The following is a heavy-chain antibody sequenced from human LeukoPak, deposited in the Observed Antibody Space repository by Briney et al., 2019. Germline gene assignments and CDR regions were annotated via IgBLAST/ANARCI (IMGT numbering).Heavy chain of an antibody. CDR1: GYTFTSCY. J-gene: IGHJ4*02. CDR3: ARAKNSIFGVVIPRLDY. D-gene: IGHD3-3*01. CDR2: INLSGGSR. Sequence: GASVKVCCSASGYTFTSCYMHWVRQAPGQGLEWRGIINLSGGSRSYAQKFQGRVTMTRDRSKSTVYMELSSLRSEDTAVYYCARAKNSIFGVVIPRLDYWGQGTLVTVSS. V-gene: IGHV1-46*01.